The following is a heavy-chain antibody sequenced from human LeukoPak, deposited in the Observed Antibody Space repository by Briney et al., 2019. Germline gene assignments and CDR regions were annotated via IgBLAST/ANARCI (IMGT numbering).Heavy chain of an antibody. D-gene: IGHD3-16*01. CDR3: ARAVWGSPYFDY. CDR2: IYYSGYT. CDR1: GGSISSGGYY. V-gene: IGHV4-61*08. J-gene: IGHJ4*02. Sequence: SETLSLTCTVSGGSISSGGYYWSWIRQPPGKGLEWIGYIYYSGYTNYNPSLKSRVTISVDTSKNQFSLKLSSVTAADTAVYYCARAVWGSPYFDYWGQGTLVTVSS.